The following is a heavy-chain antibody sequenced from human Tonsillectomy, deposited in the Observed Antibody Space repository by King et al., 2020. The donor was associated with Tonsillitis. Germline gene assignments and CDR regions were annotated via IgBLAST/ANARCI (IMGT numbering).Heavy chain of an antibody. Sequence: QLQESGPGLVKPSETLSLTCTVSGASISNYFWSWIRQPPGKGLEWIGYIYDSGSTNYNPSLKSRVTISVDTSKNQFSLKLSSVTAADTAVYYCARVNDFLTGPNNGFDPWGQGTLVPVPS. CDR2: IYDSGST. CDR1: GASISNYF. D-gene: IGHD3-9*01. V-gene: IGHV4-59*01. CDR3: ARVNDFLTGPNNGFDP. J-gene: IGHJ5*02.